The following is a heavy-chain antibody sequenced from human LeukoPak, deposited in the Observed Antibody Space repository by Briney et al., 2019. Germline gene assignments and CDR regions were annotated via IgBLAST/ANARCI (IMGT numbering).Heavy chain of an antibody. V-gene: IGHV3-48*04. J-gene: IGHJ6*03. CDR2: ISSSSSAI. D-gene: IGHD2-2*01. Sequence: GGSLRLSCAASGFTFSTYSMNWVRQAPGKGLEWVSYISSSSSAIYYADSVKGRFTISRDNAKNSLYLQMNSLRAEDTAVYYCARETIVVVPAALDYYYCYYMDVWGKGTTVTVSS. CDR1: GFTFSTYS. CDR3: ARETIVVVPAALDYYYCYYMDV.